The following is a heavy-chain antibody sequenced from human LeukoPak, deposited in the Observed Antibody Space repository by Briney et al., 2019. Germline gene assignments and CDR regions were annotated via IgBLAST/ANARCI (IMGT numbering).Heavy chain of an antibody. Sequence: SETLSLTCTVSGGSISSSSYYWGWIRQPPGKGLEWIGSIYYSGSTNYNPSLKSRVTISVDTSKNQFSLKLSSVTAADTAVYYCAREDTNYYYDSSGYSSYAFDIWGQGTMVTVSS. D-gene: IGHD3-22*01. V-gene: IGHV4-39*07. CDR3: AREDTNYYYDSSGYSSYAFDI. CDR2: IYYSGST. J-gene: IGHJ3*02. CDR1: GGSISSSSYY.